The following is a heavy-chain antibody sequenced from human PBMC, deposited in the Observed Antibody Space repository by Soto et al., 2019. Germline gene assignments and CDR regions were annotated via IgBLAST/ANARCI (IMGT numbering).Heavy chain of an antibody. V-gene: IGHV4-39*01. CDR2: IYYSGST. CDR1: GGSISSSSYY. J-gene: IGHJ6*03. D-gene: IGHD6-13*01. Sequence: SETLSLTCTVSGGSISSSSYYWGWIRQPPGKGLEWIGSIYYSGSTYYNPSLKSRVTISVDTSKNQFSLKLSSVTAADTAVYYCARHGERQQLDHLPYYYYMDVWGKGTTVTVSS. CDR3: ARHGERQQLDHLPYYYYMDV.